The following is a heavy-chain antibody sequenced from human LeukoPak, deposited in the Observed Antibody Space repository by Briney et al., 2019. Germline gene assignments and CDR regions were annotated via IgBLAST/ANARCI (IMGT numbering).Heavy chain of an antibody. D-gene: IGHD5-24*01. CDR2: ISSSSSTI. CDR1: GFTFSTYW. V-gene: IGHV3-48*04. CDR3: ATGAGRGYNL. Sequence: PGGSLRLSCAASGFTFSTYWMSWVRQAPGKGLEWVSYISSSSSTIYYADSVKGRFTISRDNAKNSLYLQMNSLRAEDTAVYYCATGAGRGYNLWGQGTLVTVSS. J-gene: IGHJ4*02.